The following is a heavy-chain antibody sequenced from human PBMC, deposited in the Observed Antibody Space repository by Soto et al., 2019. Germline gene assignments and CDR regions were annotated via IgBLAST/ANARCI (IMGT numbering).Heavy chain of an antibody. V-gene: IGHV3-30-3*01. CDR2: ISYDGSNK. Sequence: HPGGSLRLSCAASGFTFSSYAMHWVRQAPGKGLEWVAVISYDGSNKYYADSVKGRFTISRDNSKNTLYLQMNSLRAEDTAVYYCAREIGSSSRAEQLDTSESGMDVWGQGTTVTVSS. CDR1: GFTFSSYA. D-gene: IGHD6-13*01. CDR3: AREIGSSSRAEQLDTSESGMDV. J-gene: IGHJ6*02.